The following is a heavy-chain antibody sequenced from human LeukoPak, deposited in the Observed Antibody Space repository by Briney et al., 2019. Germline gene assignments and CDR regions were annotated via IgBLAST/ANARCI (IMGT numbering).Heavy chain of an antibody. J-gene: IGHJ4*02. D-gene: IGHD5-24*01. V-gene: IGHV4-34*01. CDR1: GGSSSGYY. CDR2: INHSGST. Sequence: PSETLSLTCAVYGGSSSGYYWSWIRQPPGKGLEWIGEINHSGSTNYNPSLKSRVTISVDTSKNQFSLKLGSVTAADTAVYYCASLVEMDYYFDYWGQGTLVTVSS. CDR3: ASLVEMDYYFDY.